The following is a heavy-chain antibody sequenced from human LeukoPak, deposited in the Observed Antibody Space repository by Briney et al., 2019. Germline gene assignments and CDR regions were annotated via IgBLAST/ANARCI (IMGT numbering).Heavy chain of an antibody. V-gene: IGHV4-34*01. CDR1: GGSFSGYY. D-gene: IGHD5-18*01. CDR3: ARGGGRYSYGPRFDP. CDR2: INHSGST. Sequence: PETLSLTCAVYGGSFSGYYWSWIRQPPGKGLEWIGEINHSGSTNYNPSLKSRVTISVDTSKNQFSLKLSSVTAADTAVYYCARGGGRYSYGPRFDPWGQGTLVTVSS. J-gene: IGHJ5*02.